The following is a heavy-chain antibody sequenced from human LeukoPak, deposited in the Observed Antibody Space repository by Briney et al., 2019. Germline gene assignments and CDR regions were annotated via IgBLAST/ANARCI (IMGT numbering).Heavy chain of an antibody. J-gene: IGHJ4*02. V-gene: IGHV4-39*01. CDR2: IYYSGST. Sequence: PWETLSLTCTVSVGSISRSSYYWAWIRQPPGKGLEWIGSIYYSGSTYYNPSLKSRVTISVDTSKNQFSLKLSSVTAADTAVYYCASMCSGSYWCRYDGYWGQGTLVTVSS. CDR1: VGSISRSSYY. CDR3: ASMCSGSYWCRYDGY. D-gene: IGHD3-10*02.